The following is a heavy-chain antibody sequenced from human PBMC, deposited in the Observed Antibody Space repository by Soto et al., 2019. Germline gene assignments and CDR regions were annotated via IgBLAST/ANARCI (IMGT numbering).Heavy chain of an antibody. Sequence: EVQLVESGGGLVQPWGSLRLACSASGFIFSTFGMYWVRQAPGKGLEYVSAIFYNGGSRYYADPVKGRFTVSRDNSKNMLYLQMSSLRAEDTAVYYCVRGPSQGSSIFGPLDYWGQGTLVTVSS. D-gene: IGHD3-3*01. CDR1: GFIFSTFG. V-gene: IGHV3-64D*06. J-gene: IGHJ4*02. CDR2: IFYNGGSR. CDR3: VRGPSQGSSIFGPLDY.